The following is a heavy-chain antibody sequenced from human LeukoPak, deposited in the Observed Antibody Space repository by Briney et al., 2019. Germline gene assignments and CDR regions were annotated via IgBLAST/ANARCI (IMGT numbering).Heavy chain of an antibody. J-gene: IGHJ4*02. CDR1: GFTFSSYA. CDR3: AKVRDYDSSGYSDY. D-gene: IGHD3-22*01. V-gene: IGHV3-23*01. Sequence: GGSLRLSCAASGFTFSSYAMSWVRQAPGKGLEWVSAISGSGGSTYYVDSVKGRFTISRDNFRNTLYLQMNSLRAEDTAVYYCAKVRDYDSSGYSDYWGQGNLVTVSS. CDR2: ISGSGGST.